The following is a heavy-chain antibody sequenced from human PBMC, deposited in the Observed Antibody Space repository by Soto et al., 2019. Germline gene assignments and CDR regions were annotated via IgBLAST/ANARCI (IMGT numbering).Heavy chain of an antibody. CDR3: VRVAGSGGYFDF. Sequence: EVQLLEPGGGLAQPGGSLRLSCATSGFPFSSYAMAWVRQAPGKGLAWVSGISGRGGSSFYADSVKGRFTISRDNSKSILYLEMSSLRAEDTAVYYCVRVAGSGGYFDFWGQGILVTVSS. V-gene: IGHV3-23*01. CDR1: GFPFSSYA. J-gene: IGHJ4*02. CDR2: ISGRGGSS. D-gene: IGHD3-10*01.